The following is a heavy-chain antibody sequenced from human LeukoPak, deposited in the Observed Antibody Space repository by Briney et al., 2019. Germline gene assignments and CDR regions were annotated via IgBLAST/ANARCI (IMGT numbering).Heavy chain of an antibody. V-gene: IGHV4-39*01. Sequence: PSGTLSLTCSVSGGSITSTSYYWGWIRQPPGKGLEWIGTVFYSGRTYYNPSLKSRVTISIDTSKNQFSLTLTSVTAADTAVYYCASHRFGELSHYYYMDVWGKGTTVTISS. CDR3: ASHRFGELSHYYYMDV. CDR2: VFYSGRT. D-gene: IGHD3-10*01. CDR1: GGSITSTSYY. J-gene: IGHJ6*03.